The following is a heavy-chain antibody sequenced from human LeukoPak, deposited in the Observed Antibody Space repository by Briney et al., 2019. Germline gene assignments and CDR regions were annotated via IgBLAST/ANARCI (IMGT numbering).Heavy chain of an antibody. Sequence: SETLSLTCTVSGGSISSYYWRWIRQPPAKGLEWIGCIYYSGSTNYNPSLKSRVTISVDTSKNQFSLKLSSVTAADTAVYYCARGGDFWSGYSLGHHYYYGMDVWGQGTTVTVSS. CDR3: ARGGDFWSGYSLGHHYYYGMDV. CDR1: GGSISSYY. V-gene: IGHV4-59*01. D-gene: IGHD3-3*01. J-gene: IGHJ6*02. CDR2: IYYSGST.